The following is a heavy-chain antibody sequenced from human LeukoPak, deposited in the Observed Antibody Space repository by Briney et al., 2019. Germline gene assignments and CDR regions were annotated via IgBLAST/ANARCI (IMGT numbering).Heavy chain of an antibody. Sequence: PGGSLRLSCAASGFTFSSYAMNWVRQAPGKGLAWVSGINNSGGSTYYADSVKGRFTISRDNSKNILYLQMNSLRAEDTAVYYCAKPPGLRRLDPWGQGTLVTVSS. J-gene: IGHJ5*02. CDR2: INNSGGST. V-gene: IGHV3-23*01. CDR1: GFTFSSYA. D-gene: IGHD5-12*01. CDR3: AKPPGLRRLDP.